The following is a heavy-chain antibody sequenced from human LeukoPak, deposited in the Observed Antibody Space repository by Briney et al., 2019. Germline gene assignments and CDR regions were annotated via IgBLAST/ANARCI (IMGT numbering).Heavy chain of an antibody. Sequence: ASVKVSCKASGYIFSDYYMHWVRQAPGQGLEWLGWINPKSGAADYAQQFRGRVTMTRDTSINADYMEMKRVTSDDTAVYYCARGAEAETSPLDFWGQGTLVIVS. CDR3: ARGAEAETSPLDF. J-gene: IGHJ4*02. D-gene: IGHD6-13*01. CDR1: GYIFSDYY. CDR2: INPKSGAA. V-gene: IGHV1-2*02.